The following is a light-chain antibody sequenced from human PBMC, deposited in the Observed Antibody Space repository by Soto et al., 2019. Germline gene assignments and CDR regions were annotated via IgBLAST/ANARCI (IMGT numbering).Light chain of an antibody. Sequence: EIVMTQSPATLSVSPGESATLSCRSSQRISRNLAWYQQKPGQAPRLLIYDASTRATAIPARFSGSGSETEFTLTTSSLQSEDSAVYYCQQYNNWPPWTFGQGTKVDI. CDR3: QQYNNWPPWT. V-gene: IGKV3-15*01. CDR2: DAS. CDR1: QRISRN. J-gene: IGKJ1*01.